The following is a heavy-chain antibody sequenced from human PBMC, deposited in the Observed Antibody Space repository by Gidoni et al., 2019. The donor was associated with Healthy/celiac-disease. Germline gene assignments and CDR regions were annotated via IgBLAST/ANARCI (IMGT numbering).Heavy chain of an antibody. CDR1: GFTFSSYD. J-gene: IGHJ4*02. CDR3: ARGADTAMAPYFDY. V-gene: IGHV3-13*01. CDR2: IGTAGDT. D-gene: IGHD5-18*01. Sequence: EVQLVESGGGLVQPGGSLRLSCAASGFTFSSYDMHWVRQATGKGLELVSAIGTAGDTYYPGSVKGRFTISRENAKNSLYLQMNSLRAGDTAVYYCARGADTAMAPYFDYWGQGTLVTVSS.